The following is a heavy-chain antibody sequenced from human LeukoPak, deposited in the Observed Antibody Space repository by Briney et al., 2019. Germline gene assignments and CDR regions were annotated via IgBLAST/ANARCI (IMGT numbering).Heavy chain of an antibody. V-gene: IGHV3-53*01. CDR2: IYSGGTT. D-gene: IGHD5-18*01. J-gene: IGHJ4*02. CDR1: GFTISSNY. Sequence: GGSLRLSCASSGFTISSNYMNWVRQAPGKGLEWVSVIYSGGTTYYADSVKGGFTISRDNSKNTLYLQMNSLRAEDTAVYYCATKRGYSYGLDYWGQGTLVTVSS. CDR3: ATKRGYSYGLDY.